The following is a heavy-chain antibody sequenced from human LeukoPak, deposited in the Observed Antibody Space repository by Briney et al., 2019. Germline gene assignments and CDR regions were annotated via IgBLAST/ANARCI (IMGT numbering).Heavy chain of an antibody. CDR2: IYYSGST. V-gene: IGHV4-59*08. J-gene: IGHJ4*02. D-gene: IGHD6-19*01. Sequence: SSETLSLTCTVSGASLSSYCWSWIRQPPGKGLEWIGSIYYSGSTDYNPCLKSRVTISVDTSKNQFSLKLSSVTAADTAVYCCARQGGAVAGRAVDYWGQGTLVTVSS. CDR3: ARQGGAVAGRAVDY. CDR1: GASLSSYC.